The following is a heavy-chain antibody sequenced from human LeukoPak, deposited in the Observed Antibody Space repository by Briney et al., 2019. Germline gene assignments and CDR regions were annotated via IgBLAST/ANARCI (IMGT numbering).Heavy chain of an antibody. V-gene: IGHV3-23*01. CDR1: GFTFSSYA. D-gene: IGHD6-13*01. Sequence: SGGSLRLSCAASGFTFSSYAMSWVRQAPGKGLEWVSAISGSGGSTYYTDSVKGRFTISRDNSKNTLYLQMNSLRAEDTAVYYCAKCKQQLVLHYWGQGTLVTVSS. CDR3: AKCKQQLVLHY. J-gene: IGHJ4*02. CDR2: ISGSGGST.